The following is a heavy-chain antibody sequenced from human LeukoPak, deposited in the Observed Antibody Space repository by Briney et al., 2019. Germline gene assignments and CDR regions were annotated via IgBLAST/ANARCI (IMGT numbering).Heavy chain of an antibody. D-gene: IGHD2-15*01. CDR1: GYTFTGYY. J-gene: IGHJ6*03. Sequence: ASVKVSCKASGYTFTGYYIHWVRQAPGQGLEWMGWINPNSGGTNYAQKFQGRVTMTRDTSISTAYMELSRLRSDDTAVYYCARVAPIYDYCSGGSCYTAYYYYYMDVWGKGTTVTVSS. CDR2: INPNSGGT. V-gene: IGHV1-2*02. CDR3: ARVAPIYDYCSGGSCYTAYYYYYMDV.